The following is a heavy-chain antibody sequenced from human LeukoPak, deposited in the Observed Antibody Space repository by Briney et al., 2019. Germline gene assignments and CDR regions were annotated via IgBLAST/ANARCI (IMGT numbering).Heavy chain of an antibody. CDR1: GFIFSNFE. J-gene: IGHJ4*02. CDR2: INSGATSE. V-gene: IGHV3-48*03. D-gene: IGHD2-8*02. Sequence: SGGSLRLSCTASGFIFSNFEMNWVRQSPGKGLQWVACINSGATSEYYADSVKGRFTISRDNAKNSLYLQMNSLGVQDTAIYYCARVICTGGSCFQNDYWGQGTLVTVSS. CDR3: ARVICTGGSCFQNDY.